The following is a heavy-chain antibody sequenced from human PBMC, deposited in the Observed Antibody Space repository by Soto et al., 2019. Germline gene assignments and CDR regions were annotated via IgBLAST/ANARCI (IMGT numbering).Heavy chain of an antibody. V-gene: IGHV3-15*01. Sequence: PGETLTLSCAASGFTFSNAWLNWVRQAPGKGLEWVGRIKSKTDGGTTDYAAPVKGRFTISRDDSKNTLYLQMNSLTAEDTAVYYCTRVGTAALRPYYYYGMDVWGQGTTVTVSS. CDR1: GFTFSNAW. CDR3: TRVGTAALRPYYYYGMDV. J-gene: IGHJ6*02. CDR2: IKSKTDGGTT. D-gene: IGHD2-2*01.